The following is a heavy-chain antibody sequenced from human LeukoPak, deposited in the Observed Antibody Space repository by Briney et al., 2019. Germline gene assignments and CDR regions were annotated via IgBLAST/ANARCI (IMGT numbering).Heavy chain of an antibody. V-gene: IGHV4-4*07. CDR3: ARVGKTLGYSSSWYGWYFDL. J-gene: IGHJ2*01. CDR1: GGSMSGYY. Sequence: SETLSLTCTISGGSMSGYYWSWIRQPAGKGLEWIGRIYTSGSTNYNPSLKSRVTISVDTSKIQFSLKLSSVTAADTAVYYCARVGKTLGYSSSWYGWYFDLWGRGTLVTVSS. D-gene: IGHD6-13*01. CDR2: IYTSGST.